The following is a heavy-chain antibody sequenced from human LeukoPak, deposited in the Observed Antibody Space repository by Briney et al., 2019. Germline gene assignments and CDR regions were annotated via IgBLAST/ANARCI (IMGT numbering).Heavy chain of an antibody. J-gene: IGHJ4*02. CDR3: TTDILDYCDTASCHKGNS. D-gene: IGHD2-2*02. CDR1: GYTLSELF. V-gene: IGHV1-24*01. CDR2: FGPEDGEA. Sequence: ASVKVSCKVSGYTLSELFMHWVRQAPGKGLEWMGGFGPEDGEAIYAQDFQGRVTMTKDTSTDTAYMELSSLRSEDTALYYCTTDILDYCDTASCHKGNSWGQGTLVIVSS.